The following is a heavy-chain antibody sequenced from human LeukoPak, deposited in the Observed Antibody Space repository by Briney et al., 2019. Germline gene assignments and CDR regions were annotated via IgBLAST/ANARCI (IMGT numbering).Heavy chain of an antibody. J-gene: IGHJ4*02. V-gene: IGHV1-69*05. CDR2: IIPIFGTA. CDR1: GGTFSSYA. CDR3: ATFRLLPVIPVFDY. Sequence: SSAKVSCKASGGTFSSYAISWVRQAPGQGLEWMGRIIPIFGTANYAQKFQGRVTITTDESTSTAYMELSSLRSEDTAVYYCATFRLLPVIPVFDYWGQGTLVTVSS. D-gene: IGHD3-22*01.